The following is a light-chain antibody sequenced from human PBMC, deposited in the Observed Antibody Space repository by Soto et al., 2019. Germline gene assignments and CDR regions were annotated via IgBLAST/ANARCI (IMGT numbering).Light chain of an antibody. J-gene: IGLJ3*02. CDR1: SGRVGYI. V-gene: IGLV4-60*02. Sequence: QSVLTQSSSASASLGSSVKLTCTLSSGRVGYIIAWHQQQPGKAPRYLMKLEGSGSYNHGSVVPDRFSGSSSRADRYLTTSNLQFEDAAYYCCETWDFSTWVFGGGTKLTVL. CDR2: LEGSGSY. CDR3: ETWDFSTWV.